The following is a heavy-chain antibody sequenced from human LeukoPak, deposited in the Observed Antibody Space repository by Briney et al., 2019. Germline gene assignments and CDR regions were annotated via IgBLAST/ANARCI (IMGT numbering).Heavy chain of an antibody. CDR1: GLTLINVW. CDR3: AQGSAQYYQY. J-gene: IGHJ4*02. Sequence: GGSLRLSCAVSGLTLINVWMNWVRQAPGKGLEGVGRIKSKSAGGTTDFAAPVKGRFTISRDDSKNTLYLQMNSLTSEDTAVYYCAQGSAQYYQYRGQGTLVTVSS. CDR2: IKSKSAGGTT. D-gene: IGHD3-22*01. V-gene: IGHV3-15*07.